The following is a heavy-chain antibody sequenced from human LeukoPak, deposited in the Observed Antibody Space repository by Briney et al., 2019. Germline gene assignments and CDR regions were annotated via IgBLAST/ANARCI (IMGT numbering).Heavy chain of an antibody. V-gene: IGHV3-7*03. CDR3: ATRGVVIRVILVGFHKEAYYFDS. D-gene: IGHD3-22*01. CDR1: GFSFSNYY. CDR2: IKEDGRRK. Sequence: PGGSLRLSCAASGFSFSNYYMTWVRQAPGKGLEWVANIKEDGRRKDYVESVEGRFTISRDNPKNTLYLQMNRLSAEDTAVYFCATRGVVIRVILVGFHKEAYYFDSWGQGALVTVSS. J-gene: IGHJ4*02.